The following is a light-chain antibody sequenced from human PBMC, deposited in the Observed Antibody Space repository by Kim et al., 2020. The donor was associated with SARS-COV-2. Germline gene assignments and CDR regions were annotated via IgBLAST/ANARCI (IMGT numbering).Light chain of an antibody. CDR3: GTWDSGLSSGV. J-gene: IGLJ3*02. CDR2: DND. CDR1: SSDIGNNY. V-gene: IGLV1-51*01. Sequence: QSVLTQPPSVSAAPGQTVTISCSGSSSDIGNNYVSWYQQFPGTAPKLLIHDNDKRPSGIPDRFSGSKSGTSATLGITGLQTGDEADYYCGTWDSGLSSGVFGGGTQLTVL.